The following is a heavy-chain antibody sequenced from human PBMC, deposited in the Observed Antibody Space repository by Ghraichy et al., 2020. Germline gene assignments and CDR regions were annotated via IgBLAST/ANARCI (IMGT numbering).Heavy chain of an antibody. D-gene: IGHD5-18*01. CDR1: GGSFSGYY. Sequence: SETLSLTCAVYGGSFSGYYWSWIRQPPGKGLEWIGEINHSGSTNYNPSLKSRVTISVDTSKNQFSLKLSSVTAADTAVYYCARRRYSYHYFDYWGHGTLVTVSS. J-gene: IGHJ4*01. V-gene: IGHV4-34*01. CDR3: ARRRYSYHYFDY. CDR2: INHSGST.